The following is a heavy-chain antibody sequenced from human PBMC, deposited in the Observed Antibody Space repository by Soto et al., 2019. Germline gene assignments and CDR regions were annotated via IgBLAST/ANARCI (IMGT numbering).Heavy chain of an antibody. J-gene: IGHJ6*02. D-gene: IGHD5-12*01. V-gene: IGHV4-34*01. CDR2: INHSGST. CDR3: ASNSGYDYYYGMDV. CDR1: GGSFSGYY. Sequence: KTSETLSLTCAVYGGSFSGYYWSWIRQPPGKGLEWIGEINHSGSTNYNPSLKSRVTISVDTSKNQFSLKLSSVTAADTAVYYCASNSGYDYYYGMDVWGQGTTVTSP.